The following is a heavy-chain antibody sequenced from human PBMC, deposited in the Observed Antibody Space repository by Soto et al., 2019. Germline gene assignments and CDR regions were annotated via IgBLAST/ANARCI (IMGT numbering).Heavy chain of an antibody. Sequence: QVQLQEPGPRLVSPSETLSLTCTVSGASVTSGDFYWSWIRQPPGKGLEWIGYVYSNESAYYNPSLKSRTSISVDTSKNHFTLELCSVTAADTAVYYCAALLAGGWGQGSLVTVSS. D-gene: IGHD3-10*01. J-gene: IGHJ4*02. CDR2: VYSNESA. CDR1: GASVTSGDFY. V-gene: IGHV4-30-4*01. CDR3: AALLAGG.